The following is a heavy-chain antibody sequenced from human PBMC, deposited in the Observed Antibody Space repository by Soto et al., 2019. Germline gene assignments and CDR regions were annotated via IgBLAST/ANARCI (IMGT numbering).Heavy chain of an antibody. CDR2: IIPIFGTA. V-gene: IGHV1-69*13. CDR3: ARDTTDSSGYYLNYYYYGMDV. CDR1: GYTFTSYA. D-gene: IGHD3-22*01. J-gene: IGHJ6*02. Sequence: ASVKVSCKASGYTFTSYAMHWVRQAPGQGLEWMGGIIPIFGTANYAQKLQGRVTITADESTSTAYMELSSLRSEDTAVYYCARDTTDSSGYYLNYYYYGMDVWGQGTTVTVSS.